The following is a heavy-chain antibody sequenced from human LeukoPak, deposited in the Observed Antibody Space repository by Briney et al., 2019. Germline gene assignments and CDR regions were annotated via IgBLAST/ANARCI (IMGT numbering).Heavy chain of an antibody. J-gene: IGHJ5*02. CDR2: TYYRPKWYS. CDR1: GDSVSSRSAV. CDR3: ARDSFDGNNWFDP. D-gene: IGHD3-16*01. V-gene: IGHV6-1*01. Sequence: SQTLSLTCAISGDSVSSRSAVWSWIRQSPSRGLEWLGRTYYRPKWYSDYADSVKGRITVNPDTSKNQFSLHLGSVTPEDTAVYYCARDSFDGNNWFDPWGQGTLVTVSS.